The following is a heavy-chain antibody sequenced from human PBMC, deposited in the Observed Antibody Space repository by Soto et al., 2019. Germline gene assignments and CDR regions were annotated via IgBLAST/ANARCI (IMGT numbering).Heavy chain of an antibody. D-gene: IGHD3-22*01. V-gene: IGHV3-23*01. CDR1: GFTFSGYA. J-gene: IGHJ4*02. CDR2: ITSGGDT. CDR3: AKGQSSGAFRSFFDY. Sequence: GGSLRLSCATSGFTFSGYAMTWVRQAPGKGLNWVSAITSGGDTFFADSVKGRFTISRDHSKNTFYLQMNSLTAEDTAVYYCAKGQSSGAFRSFFDYWGQGTLVTVSS.